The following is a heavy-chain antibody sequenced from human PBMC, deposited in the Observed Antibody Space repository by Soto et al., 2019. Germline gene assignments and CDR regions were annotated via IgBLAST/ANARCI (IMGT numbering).Heavy chain of an antibody. D-gene: IGHD2-15*01. CDR1: GYXFTSYL. Sequence: PXEXLKISCKCSGYXFTSYLIVWVRQMPGKGLECMGIIYPGYSDTRYSSSLQGQVTISADRSIRTAYLQWSSLNASDTALYYCARDMDGNYYGMDVWGQGTTGTVSS. V-gene: IGHV5-51*01. CDR2: IYPGYSDT. J-gene: IGHJ6*02. CDR3: ARDMDGNYYGMDV.